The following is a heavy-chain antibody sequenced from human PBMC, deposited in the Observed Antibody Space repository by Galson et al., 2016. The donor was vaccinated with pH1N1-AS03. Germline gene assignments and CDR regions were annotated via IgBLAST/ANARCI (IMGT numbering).Heavy chain of an antibody. CDR3: ARDRHYYDYIWGTYRYDWYFDL. CDR2: IWQDGSEK. Sequence: SLRLSCAASGVTFSSHGMHWVRQTPVKGLEWVAVIWQDGSEKYYADSEKGRFTISRDNSKNTLYLQMNIMRAEDTAVYYCARDRHYYDYIWGTYRYDWYFDLWGRGTLVTVSS. CDR1: GVTFSSHG. J-gene: IGHJ2*01. V-gene: IGHV3-33*01. D-gene: IGHD3-16*02.